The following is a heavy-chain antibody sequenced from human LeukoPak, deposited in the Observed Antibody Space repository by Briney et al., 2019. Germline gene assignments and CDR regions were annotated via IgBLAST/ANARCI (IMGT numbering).Heavy chain of an antibody. J-gene: IGHJ4*02. CDR1: GYTFTGYY. V-gene: IGHV1-2*02. Sequence: ASVKVSCKASGYTFTGYYMHWVRQAPGQGLELMGWINPNSGGTNYAQKFQGRVTMTRDTSISTAYMELSRLRSDDTAVYYCAAILSPYYYDSSGYQNLFDYWGQGTLVTVSS. CDR2: INPNSGGT. D-gene: IGHD3-22*01. CDR3: AAILSPYYYDSSGYQNLFDY.